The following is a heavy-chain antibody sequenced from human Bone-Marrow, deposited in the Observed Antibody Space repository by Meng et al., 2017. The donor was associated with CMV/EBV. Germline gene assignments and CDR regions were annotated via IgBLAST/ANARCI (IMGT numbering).Heavy chain of an antibody. CDR1: AFTFSNYA. V-gene: IGHV3-30*04. CDR3: ARGSGLNNWFDP. Sequence: GGSLRLSCAASAFTFSNYAMHWVRQAPGKGLEWVAVASHDGSNKYYADSVKGRFTISRDNSKNTLYLQMNSLRAEDTAVYYCARGSGLNNWFDPWGQGTLVTVSS. CDR2: ASHDGSNK. J-gene: IGHJ5*02. D-gene: IGHD6-19*01.